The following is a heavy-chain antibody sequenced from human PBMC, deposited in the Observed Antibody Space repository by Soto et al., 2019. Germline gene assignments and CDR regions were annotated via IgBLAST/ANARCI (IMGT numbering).Heavy chain of an antibody. V-gene: IGHV6-1*01. J-gene: IGHJ4*02. CDR2: TFYRSKWYN. D-gene: IGHD2-8*02. CDR3: ARDKITGLFDY. CDR1: GDSVSSNSAA. Sequence: SQTLSLTCAISGDSVSSNSAAWSWIRQSPSRGLEWLGRTFYRSKWYNDYAVSVKGRITINPDTSKNQFSLKLNSVTAADTAVYYCARDKITGLFDYWGQGTLVTVSS.